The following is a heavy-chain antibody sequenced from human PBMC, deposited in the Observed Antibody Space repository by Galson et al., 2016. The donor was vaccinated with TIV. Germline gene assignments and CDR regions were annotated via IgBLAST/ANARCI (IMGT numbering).Heavy chain of an antibody. CDR3: AREFCSGGNCYPYYLDH. V-gene: IGHV1-18*04. CDR2: ISPYNGNT. D-gene: IGHD2-15*01. J-gene: IGHJ4*02. CDR1: GYTFTNFY. Sequence: SVKVSCKASGYTFTNFYISWVRQAPGQGLEWLGWISPYNGNTNYAQNVQARVTLTTDTSTTTSYMELRSLRSDDTAVYYCAREFCSGGNCYPYYLDHWGQGTLVTVSS.